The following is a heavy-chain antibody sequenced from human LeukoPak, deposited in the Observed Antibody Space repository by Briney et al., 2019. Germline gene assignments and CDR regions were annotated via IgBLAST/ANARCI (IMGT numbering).Heavy chain of an antibody. CDR3: ATDPVGYCSSDSCYSVDY. J-gene: IGHJ4*02. CDR2: FNPEDGEK. CDR1: GYTLTELS. V-gene: IGHV1-24*01. D-gene: IGHD2-15*01. Sequence: ASVMVSCKVSGYTLTELSIHWVRQAPGKGLEWMGGFNPEDGEKIYVQKFQGRVTMTEDTSIDTAYMELSSLRSEDTAMYYCATDPVGYCSSDSCYSVDYWGQGTLVTVSS.